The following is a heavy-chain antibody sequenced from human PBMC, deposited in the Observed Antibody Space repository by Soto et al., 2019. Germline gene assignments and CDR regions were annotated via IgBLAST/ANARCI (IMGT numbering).Heavy chain of an antibody. Sequence: GGSLRLSCAASGFTFSDYYMSWIRQAPGKGLECISYISSSTSYTNYADSVKGRFTISRDNAKNSLYLQMNSLRAEDTAVYYCARGQTHTAPYYYGMDVWGQGTTVTVSS. J-gene: IGHJ6*02. D-gene: IGHD5-18*01. CDR1: GFTFSDYY. CDR2: ISSSTSYT. V-gene: IGHV3-11*05. CDR3: ARGQTHTAPYYYGMDV.